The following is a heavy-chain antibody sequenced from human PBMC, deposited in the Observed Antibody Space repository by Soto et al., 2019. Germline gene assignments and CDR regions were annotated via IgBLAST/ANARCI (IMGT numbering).Heavy chain of an antibody. CDR3: ARRGRPQWLVQRDNWFDP. J-gene: IGHJ5*02. Sequence: GESLKISCKGSGYSFTSYWIGWVRQMPGKGLEWMGIIYPGDSDTRYSPSFQGQVTISADKSISTAYLQWSSLKASDTAMYYCARRGRPQWLVQRDNWFDPWGQGTLVTVS. CDR1: GYSFTSYW. D-gene: IGHD6-19*01. CDR2: IYPGDSDT. V-gene: IGHV5-51*01.